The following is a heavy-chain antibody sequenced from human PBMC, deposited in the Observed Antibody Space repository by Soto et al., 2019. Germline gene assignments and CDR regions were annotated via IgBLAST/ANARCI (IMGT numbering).Heavy chain of an antibody. CDR2: IWYDGSNK. V-gene: IGHV3-33*01. Sequence: GGSLRLSCAASGFTFSSYGMHWVRQAPGKGLEWVAVIWYDGSNKYYADSVKGRFTISRDNSKNTLYLQMNSLRAEDTAVYYCARDSRRYDFWSGYNTDNWFDPWGQGTLVTVSS. CDR1: GFTFSSYG. CDR3: ARDSRRYDFWSGYNTDNWFDP. J-gene: IGHJ5*02. D-gene: IGHD3-3*01.